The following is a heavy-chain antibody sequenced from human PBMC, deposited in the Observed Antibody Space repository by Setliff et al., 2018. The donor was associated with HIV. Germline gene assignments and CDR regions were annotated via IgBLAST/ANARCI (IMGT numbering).Heavy chain of an antibody. CDR1: GGSFSGDY. Sequence: LSLTCAVYGGSFSGDYWSWIRQPPGKGLEWSGEINHSGSTNYNPSLKSRVTISVDTSKNQFSLKLTSVTVADTAVYYCARGRGGSGWYIPSTGHAFDIWGRGTMVTVSS. CDR2: INHSGST. D-gene: IGHD6-19*01. CDR3: ARGRGGSGWYIPSTGHAFDI. V-gene: IGHV4-34*01. J-gene: IGHJ3*02.